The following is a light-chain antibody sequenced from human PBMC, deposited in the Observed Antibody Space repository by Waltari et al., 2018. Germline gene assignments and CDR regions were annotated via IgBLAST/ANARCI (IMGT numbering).Light chain of an antibody. Sequence: QSALTQPAVVTGSPGQSITISCTGSNRDLANYAYVSWYQQHPGKAPQLLIHGVTHRPSGVSDRFSGSKSGNTASLTISGLQPEDEAVYVCSSYTSSRTSFGEGTRLTVL. CDR3: SSYTSSRTS. J-gene: IGLJ2*01. V-gene: IGLV2-14*03. CDR2: GVT. CDR1: NRDLANYAY.